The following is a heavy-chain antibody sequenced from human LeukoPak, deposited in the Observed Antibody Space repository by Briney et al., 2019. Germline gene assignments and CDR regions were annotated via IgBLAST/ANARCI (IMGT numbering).Heavy chain of an antibody. J-gene: IGHJ4*02. CDR1: GFTFSSYG. D-gene: IGHD1-26*01. CDR2: ISYDGSNK. Sequence: GRSLRLSCAASGFTFSSYGMHWVRQAPGKGLEWVAVISYDGSNKYYADSVKGRFTISRDSSKNTLYLQMNSLRAEDTAVYYCAKDEEWELLYYFDYWGQGTLVTVSS. V-gene: IGHV3-30*18. CDR3: AKDEEWELLYYFDY.